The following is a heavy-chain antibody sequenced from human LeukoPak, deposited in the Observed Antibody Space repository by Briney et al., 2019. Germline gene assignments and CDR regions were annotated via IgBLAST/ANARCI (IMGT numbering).Heavy chain of an antibody. CDR1: GGSFSCYY. D-gene: IGHD2-15*01. V-gene: IGHV4-34*01. CDR2: INHSGST. J-gene: IGHJ6*03. Sequence: SENLSLTCAVYGGSFSCYYWIWIRQPPGKELEWIGEINHSGSTNYNPSLKSRGTISVDTSKNQFSLKLSSVTAADTAVYYAVAAKYYYYYMDVWGKRATVTVSS. CDR3: VAAKYYYYYMDV.